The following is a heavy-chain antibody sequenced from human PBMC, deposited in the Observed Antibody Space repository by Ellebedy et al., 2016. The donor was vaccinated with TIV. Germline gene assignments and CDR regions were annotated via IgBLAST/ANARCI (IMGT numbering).Heavy chain of an antibody. CDR1: GYTFKSHG. CDR2: ISPYTGDT. D-gene: IGHD5-12*01. J-gene: IGHJ4*02. V-gene: IGHV1-18*01. Sequence: ASVKVSCKASGYTFKSHGISWVRQVPGQRPEWMGWISPYTGDTNYARKYQGRVTMITDTSTSTAYMELRNLKYGDTAVYYCTRDMVQGMVARYLWFDYWGQGTLVTVSS. CDR3: TRDMVQGMVARYLWFDY.